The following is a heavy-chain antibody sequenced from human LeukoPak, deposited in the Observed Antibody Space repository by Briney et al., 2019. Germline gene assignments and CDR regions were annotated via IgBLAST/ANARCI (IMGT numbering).Heavy chain of an antibody. V-gene: IGHV1-2*02. CDR1: GYIFTAYF. CDR2: INPVNGGS. Sequence: ASVKVSCKASGYIFTAYFLHWVRQAPGQGPEWMGWINPVNGGSEYAQKFQGRVNMTRDTSTSTVYMELTRLTPNDTAMYFCTRDLDIVATIINVWGQGTLVTVSS. D-gene: IGHD2-21*01. J-gene: IGHJ4*02. CDR3: TRDLDIVATIINV.